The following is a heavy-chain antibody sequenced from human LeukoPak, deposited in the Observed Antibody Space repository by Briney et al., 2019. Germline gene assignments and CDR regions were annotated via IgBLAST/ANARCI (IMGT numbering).Heavy chain of an antibody. CDR3: ARVGLVVVPFDY. J-gene: IGHJ4*02. Sequence: SETLSLTCTVSGGSISSYYWSWIRQPPGRGLEWIGYIYYSGSTNYNPSLKSRVTISVDTSKNQFSLKLSSVTAADTAVYYCARVGLVVVPFDYWGQGTLVTVSS. CDR1: GGSISSYY. V-gene: IGHV4-59*12. CDR2: IYYSGST. D-gene: IGHD3-22*01.